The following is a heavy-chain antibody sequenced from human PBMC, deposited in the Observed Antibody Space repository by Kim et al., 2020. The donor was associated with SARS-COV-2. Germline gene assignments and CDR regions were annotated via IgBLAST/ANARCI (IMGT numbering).Heavy chain of an antibody. CDR3: AKDRIAVKDGTPFYPHIFDS. D-gene: IGHD6-19*01. J-gene: IGHJ4*02. CDR2: ISVSGTST. Sequence: GGSLRLSCAASEFTFASYAMSWVRQAPGKGLEWVSGISVSGTSTNYADSVKGRFTISRDNSKNMFFLQMSNLRAEDTAMYYCAKDRIAVKDGTPFYPHIFDSRGRGSLVTASS. CDR1: EFTFASYA. V-gene: IGHV3-23*01.